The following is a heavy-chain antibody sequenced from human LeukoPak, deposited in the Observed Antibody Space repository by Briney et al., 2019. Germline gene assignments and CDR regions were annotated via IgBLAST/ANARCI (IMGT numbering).Heavy chain of an antibody. CDR3: ARGYYYDSSGYYDYFDY. D-gene: IGHD3-22*01. CDR1: GDSISGNNG. CDR2: IYHSGST. V-gene: IGHV4-4*02. Sequence: PSGTLSLTCDVSGDSISGNNGWTWVRQPPGKGLEWIGEIYHSGSTVYNPSLKSRVTISVDKSKNQFSLRLTSVTAADTAVYYCARGYYYDSSGYYDYFDYWGQGTLVTVSS. J-gene: IGHJ4*02.